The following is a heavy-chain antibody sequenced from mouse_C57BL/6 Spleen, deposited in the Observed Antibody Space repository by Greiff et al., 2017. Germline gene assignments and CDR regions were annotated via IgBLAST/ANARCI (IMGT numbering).Heavy chain of an antibody. CDR2: IWSGGST. J-gene: IGHJ4*01. V-gene: IGHV2-2*01. CDR1: GFSLTRYG. Sequence: VKLMESGPGLVQPSQSLSITRTVLGFSLTRYGVHWVRQSPGKGLEWLGVIWSGGSTGFNADFISRLSNSKDNSKSPVFFKINSQQADDTAIYYCAREKIYYSNSDYFAMDYWGQGTSVTVSS. CDR3: AREKIYYSNSDYFAMDY. D-gene: IGHD2-5*01.